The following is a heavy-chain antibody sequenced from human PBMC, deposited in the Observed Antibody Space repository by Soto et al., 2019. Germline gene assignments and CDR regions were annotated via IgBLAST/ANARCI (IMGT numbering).Heavy chain of an antibody. V-gene: IGHV1-3*01. Sequence: GASVKVSCKASGYTLTSYAMHWVRQAPGQRLEWMGWINAGNGNTKYSQKFQGRVTITGDTSASTAYMELSSLRSEDTAVYYCARMGNYYYYGMDVWGQGTTVTVSS. CDR1: GYTLTSYA. D-gene: IGHD6-13*01. CDR2: INAGNGNT. CDR3: ARMGNYYYYGMDV. J-gene: IGHJ6*02.